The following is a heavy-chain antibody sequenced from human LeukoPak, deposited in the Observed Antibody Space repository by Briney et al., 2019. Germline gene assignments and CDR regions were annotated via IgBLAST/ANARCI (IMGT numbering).Heavy chain of an antibody. Sequence: PGGSLRLSCAASGFTFSIYSMNWVRQAPGKGLEWLSSITSSSNYIYYADSVKGRFTISRDNVQNSLYLQMNSLRAEDTAMYCCARDRGYFDNWGQGTLVTVSS. CDR1: GFTFSIYS. J-gene: IGHJ4*02. V-gene: IGHV3-21*01. CDR3: ARDRGYFDN. CDR2: ITSSSNYI.